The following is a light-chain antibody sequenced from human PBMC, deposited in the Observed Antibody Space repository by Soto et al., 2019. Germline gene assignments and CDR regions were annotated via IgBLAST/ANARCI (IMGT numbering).Light chain of an antibody. CDR2: EGS. V-gene: IGLV2-23*01. CDR3: CSYAGSSTWV. CDR1: SSDVGSYNF. J-gene: IGLJ1*01. Sequence: QSVLTQPPSASGSPGQSVTISCTGTSSDVGSYNFVSWYQQHPGKAPKVMIYEGSKRPSGVSNRFSGSKSGNTASLTISGLQAEDEADYYCCSYAGSSTWVFGTGTKVTVL.